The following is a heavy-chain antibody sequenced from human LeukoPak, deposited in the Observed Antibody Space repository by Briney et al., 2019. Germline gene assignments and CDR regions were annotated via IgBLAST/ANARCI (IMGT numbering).Heavy chain of an antibody. Sequence: PGESLKISCKGSGYSFTSYWIGWVRQMPGKGLEWMGTIYPGDSDTRYSPSFQGQVTISADKSISTAFLQWSSLKASDTAMYYCARHGTTLGRYYYMDVWGKGTTVTVSS. D-gene: IGHD1-7*01. CDR3: ARHGTTLGRYYYMDV. CDR2: IYPGDSDT. CDR1: GYSFTSYW. V-gene: IGHV5-51*01. J-gene: IGHJ6*03.